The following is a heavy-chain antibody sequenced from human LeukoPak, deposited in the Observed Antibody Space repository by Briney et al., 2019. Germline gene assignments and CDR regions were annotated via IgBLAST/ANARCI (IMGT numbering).Heavy chain of an antibody. V-gene: IGHV3-15*01. Sequence: PGGSLRLSCAASGFTFSNAWMSWARQAPGKGLEWVGSIKSKTDGGTTDYAAPVKGRFTISRDDSKNTLYLKMNSLKTEDTAVYYCTTALLWFGELSGYLFDYWGQGTLVTVSS. J-gene: IGHJ4*02. CDR1: GFTFSNAW. D-gene: IGHD3-10*01. CDR2: IKSKTDGGTT. CDR3: TTALLWFGELSGYLFDY.